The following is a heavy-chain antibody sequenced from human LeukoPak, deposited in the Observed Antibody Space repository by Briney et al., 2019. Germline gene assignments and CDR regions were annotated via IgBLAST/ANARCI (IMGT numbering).Heavy chain of an antibody. J-gene: IGHJ3*02. CDR3: ALDYGDYYAFDI. CDR1: GFTFSSYS. CDR2: ISSSSSYI. V-gene: IGHV3-21*01. Sequence: GGSLRLSCAASGFTFSSYSMNWVRQAPGKGLGWVSSISSSSSYIYYADSVKGRFTISRDNAKNSLYLQMNSLRAEDTAVYYCALDYGDYYAFDIWGQGTMVTVSS. D-gene: IGHD4-17*01.